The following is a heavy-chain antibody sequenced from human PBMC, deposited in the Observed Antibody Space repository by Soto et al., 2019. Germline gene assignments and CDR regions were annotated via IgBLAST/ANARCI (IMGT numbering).Heavy chain of an antibody. CDR3: ATGQQPGY. CDR1: GFTFSTYA. J-gene: IGHJ4*02. Sequence: EVQLLESGGGLVQPGGSLRLSCAASGFTFSTYAMSWVRQAPGKGLEWVSKIIHSGDSTYYADSVKGRFTISRDNSKNTVYLQMNSLRAEDTAVYYCATGQQPGYWGQGTLVTVSS. CDR2: IIHSGDST. D-gene: IGHD6-13*01. V-gene: IGHV3-23*01.